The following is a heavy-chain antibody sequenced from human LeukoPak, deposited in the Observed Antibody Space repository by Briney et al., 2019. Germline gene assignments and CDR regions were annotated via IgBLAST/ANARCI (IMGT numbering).Heavy chain of an antibody. V-gene: IGHV5-51*01. CDR1: GYSFTSYW. J-gene: IGHJ3*02. CDR3: ARDRGYDSSGYYYVYDAFDI. CDR2: IYPGDSDT. D-gene: IGHD3-22*01. Sequence: GESLKISCKGSGYSFTSYWIGWVRQMPGKGLEWMGIIYPGDSDTRYSPSFQGQVTTSADKSISTAYLQWSSLKASDTAMYYCARDRGYDSSGYYYVYDAFDIWGQGTMVTVSS.